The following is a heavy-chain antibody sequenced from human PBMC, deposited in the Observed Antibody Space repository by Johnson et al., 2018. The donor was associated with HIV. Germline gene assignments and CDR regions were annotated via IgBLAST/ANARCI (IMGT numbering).Heavy chain of an antibody. CDR1: GFTFDDYG. J-gene: IGHJ3*02. Sequence: VQLVESGGGVVRPGGSLRLSCAASGFTFDDYGMSWVRQAPGKGLEWVSGINWNGGSTGYADSVKGRFTISRDNAKNSLYLKMNSLRAEDKAVYYCARTKLELREGAFDIWGQGTMVTVSP. D-gene: IGHD1-7*01. CDR3: ARTKLELREGAFDI. CDR2: INWNGGST. V-gene: IGHV3-20*04.